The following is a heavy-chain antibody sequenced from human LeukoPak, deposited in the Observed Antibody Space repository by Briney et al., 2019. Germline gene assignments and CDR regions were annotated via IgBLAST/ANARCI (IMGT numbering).Heavy chain of an antibody. CDR1: GGSISSYY. J-gene: IGHJ3*02. Sequence: ASETLSLTCTVSGGSISSYYWSWIRQPPGKGLEWIGYIYYSGSTNYNPSLKSRVTISVDTSKNQFSLKLSSVTAADTAVYYCARGPRTYYYDSSGYPLGAFDIWGQGTMVTVSS. CDR2: IYYSGST. CDR3: ARGPRTYYYDSSGYPLGAFDI. V-gene: IGHV4-59*12. D-gene: IGHD3-22*01.